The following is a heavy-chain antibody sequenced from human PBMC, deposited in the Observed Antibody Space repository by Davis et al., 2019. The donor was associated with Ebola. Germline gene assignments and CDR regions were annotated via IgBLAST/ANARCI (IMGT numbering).Heavy chain of an antibody. CDR1: GFTFSDYY. CDR3: ARLHWPYCSGGSCYSSYFDY. CDR2: ISSSGSTI. Sequence: GESLKISCAASGFTFSDYYMSWIRQAPGKGLEWVSYISSSGSTIYYADSVKGRFTISRDNSKNTLYLQMNSLRAEDTAVYYCARLHWPYCSGGSCYSSYFDYWGQGTLVTVSS. V-gene: IGHV3-11*04. D-gene: IGHD2-15*01. J-gene: IGHJ4*02.